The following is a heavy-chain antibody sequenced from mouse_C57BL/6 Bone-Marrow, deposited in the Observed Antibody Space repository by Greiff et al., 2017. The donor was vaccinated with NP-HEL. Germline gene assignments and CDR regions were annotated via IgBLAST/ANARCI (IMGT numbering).Heavy chain of an antibody. Sequence: QVQLQQSGAELVRPGTSVKVSCKASGYAFTNYLIEWVKQRPGQGLEWIGMINPGSGGTKYNEKFKGKATLTADKSSSTAYMQLSSLTSEDTAVYFCARYPWFAYWGQGTLVTVSA. CDR3: ARYPWFAY. CDR1: GYAFTNYL. V-gene: IGHV1-54*01. J-gene: IGHJ3*01. CDR2: INPGSGGT.